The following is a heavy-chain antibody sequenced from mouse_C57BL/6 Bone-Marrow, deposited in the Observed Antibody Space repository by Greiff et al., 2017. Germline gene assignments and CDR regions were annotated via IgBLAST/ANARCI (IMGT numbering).Heavy chain of an antibody. CDR1: GYTFTSYW. Sequence: QVQLQQPGAELVMPGASVKLSCKASGYTFTSYWMHWVKQRPGQGLEWIGEIDPSDSYTNYNQKFKGKSTLTVDKSSSTAYMQLSSLTSEDSAVYYCARLLYYYGSSYGDYWGQGTTLTVSS. J-gene: IGHJ2*01. CDR3: ARLLYYYGSSYGDY. V-gene: IGHV1-69*01. CDR2: IDPSDSYT. D-gene: IGHD1-1*01.